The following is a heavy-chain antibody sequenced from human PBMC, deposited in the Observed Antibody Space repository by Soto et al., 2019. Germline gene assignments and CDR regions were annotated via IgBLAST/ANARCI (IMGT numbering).Heavy chain of an antibody. CDR2: ISSSSITI. CDR1: GFTFSSYS. V-gene: IGHV3-48*02. D-gene: IGHD2-15*01. J-gene: IGHJ3*02. CDR3: ARDGSCTGGSCPPGAFDS. Sequence: GGSLRLSCAASGFTFSSYSMNWVRQAPGKGLEWVSYISSSSITIYYADSVKGRFTISRDNAKNSLYLQMNSLRDEDTAVYYCARDGSCTGGSCPPGAFDSWCQGTMVTVTS.